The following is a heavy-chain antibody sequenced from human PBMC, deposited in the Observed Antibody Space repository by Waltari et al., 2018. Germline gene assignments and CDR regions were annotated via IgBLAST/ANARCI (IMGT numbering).Heavy chain of an antibody. CDR3: ARLNSGYEGFDY. CDR2: IKKDGREE. CDR1: GFAFSSYW. J-gene: IGHJ4*02. Sequence: EVQLVESGGGLVQPGGSLRLSCAASGFAFSSYWMSGGRQAPGKGLEWVANIKKDGREEYYVDSVKGRFTISRDNAKNSLYLQMSSLRAEDTAVYYCARLNSGYEGFDYWGQGTLVTVSS. D-gene: IGHD5-12*01. V-gene: IGHV3-7*01.